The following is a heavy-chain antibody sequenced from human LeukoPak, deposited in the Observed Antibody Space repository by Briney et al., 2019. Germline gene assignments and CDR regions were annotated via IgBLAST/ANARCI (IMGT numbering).Heavy chain of an antibody. V-gene: IGHV4-39*07. CDR1: GDSIGGSRYY. Sequence: PSETLSLTCTVSGDSIGGSRYYWGWIRQPPGKGLEWIATIYYTGTTYYNPSLKSRVTISVDTSKNQFSLRLSSVTAADTAVYSCARVPFIASAGQGWFDPWGQGTLVTVSS. CDR3: ARVPFIASAGQGWFDP. D-gene: IGHD6-13*01. J-gene: IGHJ5*02. CDR2: IYYTGTT.